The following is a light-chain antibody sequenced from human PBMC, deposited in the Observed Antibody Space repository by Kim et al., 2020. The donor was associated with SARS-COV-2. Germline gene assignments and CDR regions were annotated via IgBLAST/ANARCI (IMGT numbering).Light chain of an antibody. Sequence: DIQMTQSPSTLSVSVGDRVTITCRASQSISSWLAWYQQKPGKAPKLLIYGASTLESGVPARFSGSRSGTEFTLTISSLQPDDFATYYCQQYYRYPVTFGQGTKVDIK. CDR3: QQYYRYPVT. CDR2: GAS. CDR1: QSISSW. V-gene: IGKV1-5*01. J-gene: IGKJ1*01.